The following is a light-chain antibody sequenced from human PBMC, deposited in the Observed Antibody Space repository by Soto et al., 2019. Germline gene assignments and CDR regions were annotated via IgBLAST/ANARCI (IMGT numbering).Light chain of an antibody. V-gene: IGKV1-39*01. CDR3: QQSYSRVT. Sequence: DIQMTQSPSSLSASVGDRVSITCQASQSVSSSLSWYQQKPGKAPELLIYAASRLQSGVPSRFSGSRSGTDFTLTISSLQPEDFATHYCQQSYSRVTFGQGTKVEIK. CDR1: QSVSSS. CDR2: AAS. J-gene: IGKJ1*01.